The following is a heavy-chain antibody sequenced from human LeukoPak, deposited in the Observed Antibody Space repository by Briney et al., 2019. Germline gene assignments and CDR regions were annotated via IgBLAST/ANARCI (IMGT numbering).Heavy chain of an antibody. CDR3: ARASGSYAFDI. Sequence: GASVKVSCKASAYTFSSFGISWVRQAPGQGLEWMGWINVRNGNTNYAQRLQGRVTMTRDTSISTAYMELSRLRSDDTAVYYCARASGSYAFDIWGQGTMVTVSS. D-gene: IGHD1-26*01. CDR1: AYTFSSFG. CDR2: INVRNGNT. J-gene: IGHJ3*02. V-gene: IGHV1-18*01.